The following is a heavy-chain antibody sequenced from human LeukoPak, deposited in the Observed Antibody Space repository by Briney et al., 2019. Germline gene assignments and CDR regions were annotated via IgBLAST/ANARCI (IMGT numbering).Heavy chain of an antibody. V-gene: IGHV4-59*08. D-gene: IGHD2-2*01. CDR2: IYYSGRT. J-gene: IGHJ3*02. CDR1: GDSINSYY. Sequence: SETLSLTCTVSGDSINSYYWNWIRQPPGKGLEWIGYIYYSGRTDYNPSLKSRVTISVDTSKNHFSLKLSSVTAADTAVYYCARLGSTFDIWGQGTMVTVSS. CDR3: ARLGSTFDI.